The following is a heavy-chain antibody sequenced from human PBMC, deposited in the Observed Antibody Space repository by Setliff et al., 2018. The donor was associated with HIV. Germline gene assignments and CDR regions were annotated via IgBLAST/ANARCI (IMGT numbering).Heavy chain of an antibody. D-gene: IGHD3-3*01. CDR3: ARAVVFASGNFWFDP. CDR2: TTASGGA. CDR1: GGSIWSGSYY. Sequence: SETLSLTCTVSGGSIWSGSYYWTWIRQPAGKGLEWIGHTTASGGATYNPSVKSRVSSSLGSPSSEFSLRLTSVSAADTAVYYCARAVVFASGNFWFDPWGPGALVTVSS. J-gene: IGHJ5*02. V-gene: IGHV4-61*09.